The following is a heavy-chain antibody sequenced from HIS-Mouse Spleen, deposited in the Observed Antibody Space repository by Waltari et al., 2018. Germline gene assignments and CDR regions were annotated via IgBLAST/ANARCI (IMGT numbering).Heavy chain of an antibody. D-gene: IGHD6-6*01. CDR1: GYSISSGYY. Sequence: QVQLQESGPGLVKPSETLSLTCTVSGYSISSGYYWGWIRQPPGKGLEWIGSIYPSGSTYYNPSLKSRVTLSVDTSKNQFSLKLSSVTAADTAVYYCARDPGYSSSSNAFDIWGQGTMVTVSS. CDR2: IYPSGST. J-gene: IGHJ3*02. V-gene: IGHV4-38-2*02. CDR3: ARDPGYSSSSNAFDI.